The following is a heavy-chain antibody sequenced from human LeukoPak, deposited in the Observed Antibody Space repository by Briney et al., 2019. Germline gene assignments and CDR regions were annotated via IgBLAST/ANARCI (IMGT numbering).Heavy chain of an antibody. CDR2: ISSSSSYI. V-gene: IGHV3-21*01. CDR1: GFTFSSYS. J-gene: IGHJ4*02. CDR3: ARAMTTVAQTDY. D-gene: IGHD4-23*01. Sequence: GGSLRLSCAASGFTFSSYSMNWVRQAPGKGLEWVSSISSSSSYIYYADSVKGRFTISRDNAKNSLYLQVNSLRAEGTAVYYCARAMTTVAQTDYWGQGTPVTVSS.